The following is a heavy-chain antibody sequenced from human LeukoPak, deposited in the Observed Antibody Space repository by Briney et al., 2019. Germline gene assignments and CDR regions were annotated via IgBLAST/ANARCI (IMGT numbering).Heavy chain of an antibody. D-gene: IGHD1-26*01. CDR1: GDTFSSNSAA. CDR2: TYYRSKWSN. V-gene: IGHV6-1*01. Sequence: SQSLSLTCAISGDTFSSNSAAWHWLRQSPSRGLEWLGRTYYRSKWSNDYAVSVKSRITINPDTSKNQFSLQLNSVTPEDTAVYYCASGTYYRGFDAWGQGTLVTVSS. J-gene: IGHJ5*02. CDR3: ASGTYYRGFDA.